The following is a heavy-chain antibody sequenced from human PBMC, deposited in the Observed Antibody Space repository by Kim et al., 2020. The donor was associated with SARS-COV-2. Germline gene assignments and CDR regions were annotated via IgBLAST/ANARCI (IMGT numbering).Heavy chain of an antibody. J-gene: IGHJ4*02. CDR3: ARHAIVGGDLGHSFDY. V-gene: IGHV4-39*01. D-gene: IGHD1-26*01. CDR2: IYYSGST. Sequence: SQTLSLTCTVSGGSISSSSYYWGWIRQPPGKGLEWIGSIYYSGSTYYNPSLKSRVTISVDTSKNQFSLKLSSVTAADTAVYYCARHAIVGGDLGHSFDYWGQGTLVTVSS. CDR1: GGSISSSSYY.